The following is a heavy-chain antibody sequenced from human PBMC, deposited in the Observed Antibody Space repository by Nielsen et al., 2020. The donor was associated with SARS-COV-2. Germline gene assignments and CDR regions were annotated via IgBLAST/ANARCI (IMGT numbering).Heavy chain of an antibody. D-gene: IGHD3-10*01. CDR2: INHSGST. CDR3: ARVGSTYYYGTGSPKPGKYFQH. CDR1: GGSFSGYY. V-gene: IGHV4-34*01. J-gene: IGHJ1*01. Sequence: SETLSLTCAVYGGSFSGYYWSWIRQPPGKGLEWIGEINHSGSTNYNPSLKSRVTISVDTSKNQFSLKLRSVTAADTAVYYCARVGSTYYYGTGSPKPGKYFQHWGQGTLVTVSS.